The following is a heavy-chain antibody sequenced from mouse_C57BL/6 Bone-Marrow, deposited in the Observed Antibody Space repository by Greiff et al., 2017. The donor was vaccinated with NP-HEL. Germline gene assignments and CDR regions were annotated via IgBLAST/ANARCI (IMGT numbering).Heavy chain of an antibody. Sequence: EVKLVESGGGLVKPGGSLKLSCAASGFTFSSYAMSWVRQTPEQRLEWVATISDGGSYTYYPDNVKGRFTISRDNAKNNLYLQMSHLKSEDTAMYYCAKGSNCFDYWGQGTTLTVSS. CDR1: GFTFSSYA. CDR3: AKGSNCFDY. J-gene: IGHJ2*01. CDR2: ISDGGSYT. V-gene: IGHV5-4*03.